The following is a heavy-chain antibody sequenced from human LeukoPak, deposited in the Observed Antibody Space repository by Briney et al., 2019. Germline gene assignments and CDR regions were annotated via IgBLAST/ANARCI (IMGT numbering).Heavy chain of an antibody. CDR2: ISGSGRST. CDR3: AKDHSPSSGWYFDY. V-gene: IGHV3-23*01. J-gene: IGHJ4*02. D-gene: IGHD6-19*01. Sequence: AISGSGRSTYYAHSVKGRFTISRDNSKNTLYLQMNSLRAEDTAVYYCAKDHSPSSGWYFDYWGQGTLVTVSS.